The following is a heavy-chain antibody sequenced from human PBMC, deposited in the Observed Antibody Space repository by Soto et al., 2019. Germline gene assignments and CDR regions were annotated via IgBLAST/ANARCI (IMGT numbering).Heavy chain of an antibody. V-gene: IGHV1-46*01. CDR3: ARQDFGPAYYYYGMDV. CDR2: INPSGGST. Sequence: ASVKVSCKASGYTFTSYYMHWVRQAPGQGLEWMGIINPSGGSTSYAQKFQGRVTMTRDTSKSTVYMELSSLRSEDTAVYYCARQDFGPAYYYYGMDVWGQGTTVTSP. CDR1: GYTFTSYY. D-gene: IGHD3-10*01. J-gene: IGHJ6*02.